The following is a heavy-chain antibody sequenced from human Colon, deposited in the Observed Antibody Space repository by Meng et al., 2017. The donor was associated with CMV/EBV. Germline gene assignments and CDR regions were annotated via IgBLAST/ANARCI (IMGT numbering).Heavy chain of an antibody. D-gene: IGHD1-1*01. V-gene: IGHV1-2*02. Sequence: ASVKVSCKASGYTFTYYFIHWVRQAPGQGLEWMGWINPNSGGTSYAQKFQGRVTMTRDTSITTAYMELTRLTSDDTAVYYCARDLEEFDPWGQGTLVTVSS. CDR3: ARDLEEFDP. J-gene: IGHJ5*02. CDR1: GYTFTYYF. CDR2: INPNSGGT.